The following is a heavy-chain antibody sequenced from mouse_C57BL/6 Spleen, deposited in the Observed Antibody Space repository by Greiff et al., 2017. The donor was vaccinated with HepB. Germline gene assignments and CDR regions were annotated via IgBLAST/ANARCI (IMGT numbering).Heavy chain of an antibody. J-gene: IGHJ2*01. CDR1: GYTFTSYW. CDR3: ARGITTVVATSYFDY. V-gene: IGHV1-52*01. CDR2: IDPSDSET. Sequence: QVQLKQPGAELVRPGSSVKLSCKASGYTFTSYWMHWVKQRPIQGLEWIGNIDPSDSETHYNQKFKDKATLTVDKSSSTAYMQLSSLTSEDSAVYYCARGITTVVATSYFDYWGQGTTLTVSS. D-gene: IGHD1-1*01.